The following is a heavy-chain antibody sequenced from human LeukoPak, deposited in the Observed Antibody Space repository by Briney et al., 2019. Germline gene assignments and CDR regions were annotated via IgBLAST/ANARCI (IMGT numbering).Heavy chain of an antibody. CDR2: IYYSGST. J-gene: IGHJ4*02. CDR3: ARLISSTAVDY. Sequence: SETLFLTCTVSGGSISSYYWSWIRQPPGKGLEWIGYIYYSGSTNYNPSLKSRVTISVDTSKNQFSLKLSSVTAADTAVYYCARLISSTAVDYWGQGTLVTVSS. D-gene: IGHD4-11*01. CDR1: GGSISSYY. V-gene: IGHV4-59*08.